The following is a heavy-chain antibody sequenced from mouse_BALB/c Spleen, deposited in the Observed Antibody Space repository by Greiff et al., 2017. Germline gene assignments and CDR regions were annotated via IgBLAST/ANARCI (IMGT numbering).Heavy chain of an antibody. CDR3: ARRGSSLYFDY. CDR2: ILPGSGST. D-gene: IGHD1-1*01. V-gene: IGHV1-9*01. J-gene: IGHJ2*01. Sequence: QVQLQQSGAELMKPGASVKISCKATGYTFSSYWIEWVKQRPGHGLEWIGVILPGSGSTNNNEKFKGKAPFTANTSSNTAYMQLSILTAEDSAVYYCARRGSSLYFDYWGQGTTLTVSS. CDR1: GYTFSSYW.